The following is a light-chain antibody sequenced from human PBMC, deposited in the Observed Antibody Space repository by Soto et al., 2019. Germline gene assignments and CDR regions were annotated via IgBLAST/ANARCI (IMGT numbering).Light chain of an antibody. J-gene: IGKJ1*01. CDR3: QQYGTSPQT. CDR2: GAS. V-gene: IGKV3-20*01. Sequence: EIVLTQSPATLSLSPGERATLSCRASQSVSSYLAWYQQKPGQAPGLLIYGASSRASGIPDRFRGSGSGTEFTLTISRLEPEDFAVYYCQQYGTSPQTFGQGTKVDIK. CDR1: QSVSSY.